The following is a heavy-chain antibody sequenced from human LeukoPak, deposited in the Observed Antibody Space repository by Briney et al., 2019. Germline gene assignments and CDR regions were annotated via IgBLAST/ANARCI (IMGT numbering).Heavy chain of an antibody. J-gene: IGHJ6*02. V-gene: IGHV3-49*04. CDR3: TSQDSSSWYEYYYYGMDV. D-gene: IGHD6-13*01. CDR2: IRSKAYGGTT. Sequence: PGGSLRLSCTASGFTFGDYAMSWVRQAPGKGLEWVGFIRSKAYGGTTEYAASVKGRFTISKDDSKSIAYLQMNSLKTEDTAVYYCTSQDSSSWYEYYYYGMDVWGQGTTATVSS. CDR1: GFTFGDYA.